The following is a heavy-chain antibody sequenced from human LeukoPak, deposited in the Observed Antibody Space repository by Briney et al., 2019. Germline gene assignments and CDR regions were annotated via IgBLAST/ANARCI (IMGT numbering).Heavy chain of an antibody. CDR1: GFTFSTYT. D-gene: IGHD3-22*01. V-gene: IGHV3-21*01. CDR3: ARGKYDSSGYPLLGFDY. Sequence: GGSLRLSCAASGFTFSTYTIHWVRQAPGKGLEWVSSISSSSSYIYYADSVKGRFTISRDNAKKSLYLQMNSLRAEDTAVYYCARGKYDSSGYPLLGFDYWGQGTLVTVSS. CDR2: ISSSSSYI. J-gene: IGHJ4*02.